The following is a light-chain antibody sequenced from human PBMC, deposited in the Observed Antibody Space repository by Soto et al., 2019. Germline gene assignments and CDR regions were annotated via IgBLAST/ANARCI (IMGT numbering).Light chain of an antibody. Sequence: IQLTQSPSSLSASVGDRVTITCQASRGISSYLAWNQQKPGKPPKLLVYSASTLQSGVPSRFSGSGSGPDFTLTISSLQPEDSTTYFCQQLNSYPQTFGQGTRLEIK. J-gene: IGKJ5*01. CDR1: RGISSY. CDR3: QQLNSYPQT. V-gene: IGKV1-9*01. CDR2: SAS.